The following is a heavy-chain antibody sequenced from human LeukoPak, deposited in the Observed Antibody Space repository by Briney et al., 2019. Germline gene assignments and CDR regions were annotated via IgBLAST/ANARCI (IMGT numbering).Heavy chain of an antibody. D-gene: IGHD5-24*01. CDR1: GFTFSSYV. Sequence: HPGGSLRLSCGTAGFTFSSYVMHWVRRTPGKGLVWVSRISHDGIISYADSVKGRFTISRDNAKNTLILQMNSLRVEDTAVYYCARDWVYKIDYWGRGTLVTVSS. J-gene: IGHJ4*02. V-gene: IGHV3-74*01. CDR3: ARDWVYKIDY. CDR2: ISHDGII.